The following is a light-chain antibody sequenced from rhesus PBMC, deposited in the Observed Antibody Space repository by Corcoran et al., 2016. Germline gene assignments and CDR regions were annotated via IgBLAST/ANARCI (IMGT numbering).Light chain of an antibody. J-gene: IGKJ1*01. CDR2: AAS. CDR3: QHSYGTPRT. CDR1: ENVNNY. Sequence: DIQMTQSPSSLSASVGDRVTLTCRASENVNNYLHWYQQKPGKAPNLLIYAASTLQSGVPSRFCGSGSGTDYTFTISSLQPEDVATYDCQHSYGTPRTFGQGTKVEVK. V-gene: IGKV1-74*01.